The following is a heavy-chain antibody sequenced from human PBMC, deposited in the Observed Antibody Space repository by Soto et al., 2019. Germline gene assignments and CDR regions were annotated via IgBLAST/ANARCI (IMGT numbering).Heavy chain of an antibody. D-gene: IGHD2-15*01. V-gene: IGHV1-18*01. J-gene: IGHJ6*03. CDR2: MNANNGNT. CDR3: ARGPDIVVVYPNEPLSPYYYYYYMDV. Sequence: ASVKVSCKASGYTFTSYDINWVRQAPGQGLEWMGWMNANNGNTSYAQKLQGRVTMTTDTSTSTAYMELRSLRSDDTAVYYCARGPDIVVVYPNEPLSPYYYYYYMDVWGKGTTVTVSS. CDR1: GYTFTSYD.